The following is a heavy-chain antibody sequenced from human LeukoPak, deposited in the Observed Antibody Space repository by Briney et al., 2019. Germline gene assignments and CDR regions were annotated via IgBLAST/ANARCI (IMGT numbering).Heavy chain of an antibody. CDR3: ARSSMIVTGHNWFDP. D-gene: IGHD3-22*01. V-gene: IGHV1-2*02. CDR2: INPNSGGT. Sequence: ASVKVSCKASGYTFTGYYMHWVRQAPGQGLEWMGWINPNSGGTNYAQKFQGRVTMTRDTSISTAYMELSRLRSDDTAVYYCARSSMIVTGHNWFDPWGQGTLVTVSS. CDR1: GYTFTGYY. J-gene: IGHJ5*02.